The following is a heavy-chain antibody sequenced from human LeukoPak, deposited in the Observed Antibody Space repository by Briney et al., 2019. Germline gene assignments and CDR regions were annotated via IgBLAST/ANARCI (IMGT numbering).Heavy chain of an antibody. CDR1: GGSISSGSYY. Sequence: SETLSLTCTVSGGSISSGSYYWSWIRQPAGKGLEWIGRIYTSGSTNYNPSLKSRVTISVDTSKNQFSLKLSSVTAADTAVYYCARHYCSGGSCYLDYWGQGTLVTVSS. J-gene: IGHJ4*02. CDR3: ARHYCSGGSCYLDY. V-gene: IGHV4-61*02. CDR2: IYTSGST. D-gene: IGHD2-15*01.